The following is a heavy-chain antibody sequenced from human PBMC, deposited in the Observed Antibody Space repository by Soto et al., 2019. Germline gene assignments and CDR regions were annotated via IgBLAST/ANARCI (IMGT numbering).Heavy chain of an antibody. D-gene: IGHD3-16*01. J-gene: IGHJ6*02. CDR3: ARHNGPLYVGYYYDMDV. Sequence: PSETLSLTCTVSGGSISSSSYYWGWIRQPPGKGLEWIGSIYYSGYTYYNPSLKSRVTISVDTSKNQSSLKLSSVTAADTAVYYCARHNGPLYVGYYYDMDVWGQGTTVTASS. V-gene: IGHV4-39*01. CDR2: IYYSGYT. CDR1: GGSISSSSYY.